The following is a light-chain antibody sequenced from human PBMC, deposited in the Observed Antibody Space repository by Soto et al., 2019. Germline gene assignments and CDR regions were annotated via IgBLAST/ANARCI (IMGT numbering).Light chain of an antibody. Sequence: QSALTQPASVAGSPGQSITISCTGASSDVGSYNLVSWYQQHPGKAPKLMIYEVSQRPSGVSNRFSGSKSGNTASLTISGLQAEDEADYYCCSYAGSGLGVFGGGTKVTVL. CDR1: SSDVGSYNL. CDR2: EVS. CDR3: CSYAGSGLGV. J-gene: IGLJ2*01. V-gene: IGLV2-23*02.